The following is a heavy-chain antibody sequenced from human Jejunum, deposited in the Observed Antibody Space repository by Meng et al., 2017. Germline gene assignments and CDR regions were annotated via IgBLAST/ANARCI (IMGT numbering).Heavy chain of an antibody. J-gene: IGHJ4*02. Sequence: GESLKISCAASGFTFSSYDMNWVRQAPGKGLEWVSYISSSGSTTYYADSVKGRFTISRDNAKNLLYLQTNSPRAEDTAVYYSATIPNDFWSGWHWGQGTLVTVSS. CDR2: ISSSGSTT. D-gene: IGHD3-3*01. CDR3: ATIPNDFWSGWH. V-gene: IGHV3-48*03. CDR1: GFTFSSYD.